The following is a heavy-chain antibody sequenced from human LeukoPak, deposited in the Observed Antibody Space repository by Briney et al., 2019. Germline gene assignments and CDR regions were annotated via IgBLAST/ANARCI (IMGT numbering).Heavy chain of an antibody. CDR3: ARGRRGYSYGRPIDY. Sequence: PGGSLRLSCAASGFTFSDYYMSWVRQAPGKGLEWVSVIYSGGSTYYADSVKGRVTISRDNSKNTLYLQMNSLRAEDTAVYYCARGRRGYSYGRPIDYWGQGTLVTVSS. CDR2: IYSGGST. CDR1: GFTFSDYY. J-gene: IGHJ4*02. V-gene: IGHV3-66*01. D-gene: IGHD5-18*01.